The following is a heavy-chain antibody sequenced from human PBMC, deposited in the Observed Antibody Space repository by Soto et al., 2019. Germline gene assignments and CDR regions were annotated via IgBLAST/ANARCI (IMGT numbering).Heavy chain of an antibody. CDR2: IRSKAYGGTT. CDR1: GFTFGDYA. J-gene: IGHJ4*02. V-gene: IGHV3-49*03. Sequence: GGSLRLSCTASGFTFGDYAMSWFRQAPGKGLEWVGFIRSKAYGGTTEYAASVKGRFTISRDDSKSIAYLQMNSLKTEDTAVYYCTRDGPEWLLTKLDYWGQGTLVTVSS. D-gene: IGHD3-3*01. CDR3: TRDGPEWLLTKLDY.